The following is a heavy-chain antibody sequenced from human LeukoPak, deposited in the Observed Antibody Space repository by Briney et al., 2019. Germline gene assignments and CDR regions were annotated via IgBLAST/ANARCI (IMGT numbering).Heavy chain of an antibody. D-gene: IGHD6-13*01. J-gene: IGHJ5*02. CDR2: IYPGDSDT. CDR3: ARRAAAGTLAVGWFDP. Sequence: GESLKISCKGSGYSFTNYWIGWVRQMPGKGLEWMGIIYPGDSDTRYSPSFQGQVTISADKSISTAYLQWSSLKASDTAMYYCARRAAAGTLAVGWFDPWGQGTLVTVSS. CDR1: GYSFTNYW. V-gene: IGHV5-51*01.